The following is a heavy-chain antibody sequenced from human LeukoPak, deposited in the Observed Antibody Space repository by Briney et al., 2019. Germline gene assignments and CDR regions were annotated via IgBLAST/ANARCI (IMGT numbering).Heavy chain of an antibody. J-gene: IGHJ4*02. CDR3: AMGCAGPPVRL. D-gene: IGHD2-21*01. CDR2: INHSGST. V-gene: IGHV4-34*01. Sequence: SETLSPTYAVYCGSSSCYFCSLIRQPPGKGLEWIGEINHSGSTNYNPSLKSRVTISVDTSKNQFSLKLSSVTAADTAVYYCAMGCAGPPVRLRGQGTLVTVSS. CDR1: CGSSSCYF.